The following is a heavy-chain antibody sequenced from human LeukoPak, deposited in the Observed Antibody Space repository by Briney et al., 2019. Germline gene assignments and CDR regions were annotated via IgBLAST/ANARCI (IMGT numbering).Heavy chain of an antibody. CDR1: GFTVSNNY. Sequence: GGSLRLSCAASGFTVSNNYMSWARQAPGKGLEWVSVIHSGGTTNYADSVQGRFTISRDNSKTTVYLHMNSLRAEDTAVYYCARDSDSGYGPFASWGQGTLVTVSS. D-gene: IGHD5-12*01. V-gene: IGHV3-53*01. CDR2: IHSGGTT. J-gene: IGHJ4*02. CDR3: ARDSDSGYGPFAS.